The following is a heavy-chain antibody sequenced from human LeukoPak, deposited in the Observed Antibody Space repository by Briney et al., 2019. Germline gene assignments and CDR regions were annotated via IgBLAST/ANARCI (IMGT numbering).Heavy chain of an antibody. D-gene: IGHD3-16*01. V-gene: IGHV4-30-4*01. CDR3: ARGHVWGSYVDY. Sequence: SETLSLTCTVSGGSISSGDYYWSWIRQPPGKGLEWIGYSYYTGTTYYNPSLKSRVIISVDTPKNEFSLKLSSVTAADTAVYYCARGHVWGSYVDYWGQGTLVTVSS. J-gene: IGHJ4*02. CDR2: SYYTGTT. CDR1: GGSISSGDYY.